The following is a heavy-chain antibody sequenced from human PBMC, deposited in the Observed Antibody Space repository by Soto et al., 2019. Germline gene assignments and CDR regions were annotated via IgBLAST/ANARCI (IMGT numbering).Heavy chain of an antibody. CDR1: AFTFSNYA. Sequence: TGGSLRLSCAASAFTFSNYAMSWVRQAPGKGLEWVSTVSGSGRSTYYVDSVEGRFTISRDNSKNTLTLQMSSLRAEDTAVYYCAKSHTGVTGGPPFDDWGQGTLVTVSS. V-gene: IGHV3-23*01. CDR3: AKSHTGVTGGPPFDD. J-gene: IGHJ4*02. D-gene: IGHD2-21*02. CDR2: VSGSGRST.